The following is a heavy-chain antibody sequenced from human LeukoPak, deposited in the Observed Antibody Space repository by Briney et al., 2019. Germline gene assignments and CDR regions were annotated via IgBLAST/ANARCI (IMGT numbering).Heavy chain of an antibody. Sequence: PGGSLRLSCAASGFTFSSYAMSWVRQAPGKGLEWVSAISGSGGSTYYADSVKGRFTISRDNAKNTLYLQMNSLRAEDTAVYYCAREPYDILTGSLLGDAFDIWGQGTMVTVSS. V-gene: IGHV3-23*01. J-gene: IGHJ3*02. CDR1: GFTFSSYA. CDR2: ISGSGGST. CDR3: AREPYDILTGSLLGDAFDI. D-gene: IGHD3-9*01.